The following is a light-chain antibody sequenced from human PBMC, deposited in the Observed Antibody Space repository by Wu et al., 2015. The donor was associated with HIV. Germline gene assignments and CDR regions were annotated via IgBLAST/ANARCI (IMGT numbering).Light chain of an antibody. CDR2: GAS. J-gene: IGKJ1*01. CDR3: QQYNSWPRT. Sequence: EIVMTQSPATLSVSPGERVTLSCRASQSIDTYLVWYQQKPGQAPRLLISGASVRATGLPARFSGSGSGTEFTLSISSMQSEDIAVYYCQQYNSWPRTFGQGTKVEIK. CDR1: QSIDTY. V-gene: IGKV3-15*01.